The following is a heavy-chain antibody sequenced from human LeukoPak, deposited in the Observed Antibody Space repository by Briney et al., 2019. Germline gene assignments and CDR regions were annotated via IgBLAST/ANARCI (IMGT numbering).Heavy chain of an antibody. D-gene: IGHD3-3*01. J-gene: IGHJ4*02. V-gene: IGHV3-15*01. CDR3: ARLDFWSGPIDY. CDR2: IKSKADGGTT. CDR1: GFTFSNAW. Sequence: GGSLRLSWAASGFTFSNAWMSWVRQAPGKGLEWVGRIKSKADGGTTDYAAPVKGRFTISRDDSKNTLYLQMNSLKTEDTAVYHCARLDFWSGPIDYWGQGTLVTVSS.